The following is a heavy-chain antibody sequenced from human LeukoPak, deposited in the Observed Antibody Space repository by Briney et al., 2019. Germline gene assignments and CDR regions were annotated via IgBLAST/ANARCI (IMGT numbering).Heavy chain of an antibody. CDR1: GFTFSSYG. Sequence: PGRSLRLSCAASGFTFSSYGMHWVRQAPGKGLEWVAVIWYDGSNKYYADSVKGRFTISRDNSKNTLYLQMNSLRAEDTAVYYCANVYDSSGYSAFDIWGQGTMVTVSS. CDR3: ANVYDSSGYSAFDI. J-gene: IGHJ3*02. V-gene: IGHV3-33*06. D-gene: IGHD3-22*01. CDR2: IWYDGSNK.